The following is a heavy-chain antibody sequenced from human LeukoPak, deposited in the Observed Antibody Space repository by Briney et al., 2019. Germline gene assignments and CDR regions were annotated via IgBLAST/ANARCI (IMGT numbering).Heavy chain of an antibody. J-gene: IGHJ6*03. CDR1: GFTFKNCG. CDR2: TRYDASLK. CDR3: AKVSQSDQWQLNYYNMDV. Sequence: GGSLRLSCVGSGFTFKNCGIHWVRQAPGMGLEWVAFTRYDASLKYFSDSVKGRFTISRDNSRNTLYLQMNSLRADDTALYYCAKVSQSDQWQLNYYNMDVWGKGATVIVSS. D-gene: IGHD6-19*01. V-gene: IGHV3-30*02.